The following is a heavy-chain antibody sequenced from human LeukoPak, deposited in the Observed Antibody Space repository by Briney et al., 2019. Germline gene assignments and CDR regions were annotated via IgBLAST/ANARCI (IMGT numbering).Heavy chain of an antibody. J-gene: IGHJ4*02. Sequence: GGSPRLSCAASGFTFSNYAMHWVRQAPGKGLEWVAVISYDGSNKYYADSVKGRFTISRDNSKNTLYLQMNSLRAEDTAVYYCARSAGYCSSTSCYYYDYWGQGTLVTVSS. CDR1: GFTFSNYA. CDR3: ARSAGYCSSTSCYYYDY. D-gene: IGHD2-2*01. CDR2: ISYDGSNK. V-gene: IGHV3-30*04.